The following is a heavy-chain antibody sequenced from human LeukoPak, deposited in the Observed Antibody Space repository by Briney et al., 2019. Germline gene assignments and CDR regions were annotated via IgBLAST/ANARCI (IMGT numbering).Heavy chain of an antibody. CDR3: CGTRGDL. V-gene: IGHV3-15*01. Sequence: GGSLRLSCEASGFTFSKVWTSWVRQAPGKGLEWVGRIKSKSDDGTRDYAPPVRGRFTISRDDSKSTVYLQMESLRSEDTGVYYCCGTRGDLWGQGTLVTVSS. D-gene: IGHD1-14*01. CDR2: IKSKSDDGTR. CDR1: GFTFSKVW. J-gene: IGHJ5*02.